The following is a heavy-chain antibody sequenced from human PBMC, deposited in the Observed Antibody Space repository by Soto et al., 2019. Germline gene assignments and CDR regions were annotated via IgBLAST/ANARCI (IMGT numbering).Heavy chain of an antibody. CDR3: ARDGPQGFDP. J-gene: IGHJ5*02. CDR2: IYSGGST. V-gene: IGHV3-53*01. CDR1: GFTVSSNY. Sequence: EVQLVESGGGLIQPGGSLTLSCTASGFTVSSNYMSWVRQAAGKGLEWVSIIYSGGSTYYADSVKGRFTISRDNSKNTLCLQMNSLRAEDTALYYCARDGPQGFDPWGQGTLVTVSS.